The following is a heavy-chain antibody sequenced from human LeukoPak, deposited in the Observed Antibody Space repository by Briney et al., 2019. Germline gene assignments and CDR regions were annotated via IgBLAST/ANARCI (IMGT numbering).Heavy chain of an antibody. D-gene: IGHD2-15*01. CDR1: GGSISSSNW. CDR2: IYHSGST. CDR3: AKSEMYCNGGICYPYYYMDV. J-gene: IGHJ6*03. Sequence: SETLSLTCAVSGGSISSSNWWSWVRQPPGKGLEWIGEIYHSGSTYYNPSLKSRVTISVDTSKNQFSLKLSSVTAADTAVYYCAKSEMYCNGGICYPYYYMDVWGKGTTVTVSS. V-gene: IGHV4-4*02.